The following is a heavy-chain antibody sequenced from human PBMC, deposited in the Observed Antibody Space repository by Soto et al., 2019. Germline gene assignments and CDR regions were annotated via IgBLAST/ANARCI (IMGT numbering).Heavy chain of an antibody. V-gene: IGHV3-21*02. Sequence: EVQLVESGGGLVKPGGSLRLSCAASGFTFSSYTMNWVRQAPGKGLEWVSSISSSSGYIHYADSGKGRFTISRDNAKNSLYLQFNSLRADDTAVYYCARGGLHSYYFYYMDVWGKGTTVTVSS. CDR1: GFTFSSYT. CDR3: ARGGLHSYYFYYMDV. CDR2: ISSSSGYI. J-gene: IGHJ6*03.